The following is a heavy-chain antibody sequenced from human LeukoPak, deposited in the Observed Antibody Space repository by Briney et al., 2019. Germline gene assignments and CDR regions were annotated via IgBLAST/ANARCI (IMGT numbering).Heavy chain of an antibody. D-gene: IGHD3-10*01. CDR1: GFTFSSYA. J-gene: IGHJ4*02. CDR2: ISYDGSNK. Sequence: GGSLRLSCAASGFTFSSYAMHWVRQAPGKGLEWVAVISYDGSNKYYADSVKGRFTISRDNSKNTLYLQMNSLRAEDTAVYYCARDGFAYWGQGTLVTVSS. V-gene: IGHV3-30*04. CDR3: ARDGFAY.